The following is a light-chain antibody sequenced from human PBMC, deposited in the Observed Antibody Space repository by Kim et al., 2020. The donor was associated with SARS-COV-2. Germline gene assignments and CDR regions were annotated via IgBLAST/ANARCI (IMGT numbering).Light chain of an antibody. CDR3: QQYSSSPAT. Sequence: SPGERASLACRASQSVSSNSLAWYQRRPGLAPRLLIYGACTRATGIPDRFSGSGSGTDFTLTITRLEPEDFAVYYCQQYSSSPATFGQGTKVDIK. CDR1: QSVSSNS. CDR2: GAC. J-gene: IGKJ1*01. V-gene: IGKV3-20*01.